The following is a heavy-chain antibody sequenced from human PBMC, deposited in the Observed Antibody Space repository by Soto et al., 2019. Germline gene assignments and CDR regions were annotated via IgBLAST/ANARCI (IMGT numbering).Heavy chain of an antibody. D-gene: IGHD3-3*01. Sequence: ASVKVSCKASGYTFTSYYIHWVRQAPGQGLECMGVINPSGGSTSYAQKFQGRVTMTRDTSTSTVYMELSSLRSEDTAVYYCARDRGYYDFWSGYIHYYYYYGMDVWGQGTTVTVSS. CDR3: ARDRGYYDFWSGYIHYYYYYGMDV. CDR1: GYTFTSYY. J-gene: IGHJ6*02. V-gene: IGHV1-46*01. CDR2: INPSGGST.